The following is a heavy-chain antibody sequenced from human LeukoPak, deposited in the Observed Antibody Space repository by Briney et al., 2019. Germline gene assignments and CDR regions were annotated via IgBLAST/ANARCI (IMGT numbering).Heavy chain of an antibody. J-gene: IGHJ1*01. CDR1: GFTVSSYW. Sequence: GGSLRLSCAASGFTVSSYWMHWVRQAPGKGLVWVSRIKSDGSTNYADSVKGRFTISRDNAKNTVSLQMNSLRAEDTGVYYCARAPSEIGGYYPEYFRHWGQGTLVTVSS. CDR3: ARAPSEIGGYYPEYFRH. D-gene: IGHD3-22*01. CDR2: IKSDGST. V-gene: IGHV3-74*01.